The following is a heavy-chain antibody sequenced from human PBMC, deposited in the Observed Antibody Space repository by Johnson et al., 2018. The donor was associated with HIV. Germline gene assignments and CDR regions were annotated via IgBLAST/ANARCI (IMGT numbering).Heavy chain of an antibody. V-gene: IGHV3/OR16-13*01. CDR2: INSDGSST. Sequence: VQLVESGGGLVQPGGSLRLSCAASGFTFSSYWMHWVRQAPGKGLVWVSRINSDGSSTSYADSMKGQFTISRDNAKNTLYLQMNSLRAEDTAVYYCAKRGGVGDVAFDIWGQGTMVTVSS. J-gene: IGHJ3*02. D-gene: IGHD3-16*01. CDR1: GFTFSSYW. CDR3: AKRGGVGDVAFDI.